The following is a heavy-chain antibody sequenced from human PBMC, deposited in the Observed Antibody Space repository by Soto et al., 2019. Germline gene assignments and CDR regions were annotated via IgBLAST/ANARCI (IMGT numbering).Heavy chain of an antibody. Sequence: GGSLRLSCAASGFTFSSYGMHWVRQAPGKGLEWVAVIWYDGSNKYYADSVKGRFTISRDNSKNTLYLQMNSLRAEDTAVYYCARDRDDILTGYYNQSEYFQHWGQGTLVTVSS. J-gene: IGHJ1*01. CDR3: ARDRDDILTGYYNQSEYFQH. CDR2: IWYDGSNK. D-gene: IGHD3-9*01. CDR1: GFTFSSYG. V-gene: IGHV3-33*01.